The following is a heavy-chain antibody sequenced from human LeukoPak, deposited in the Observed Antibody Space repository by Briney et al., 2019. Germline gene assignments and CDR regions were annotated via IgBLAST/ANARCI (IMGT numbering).Heavy chain of an antibody. V-gene: IGHV1-69*04. CDR3: AREKRGYCSGGSCYLPFDY. Sequence: SVKVSCKASGGTFSSYAISWVRQAPGQGLEWMGRIVPILGIANYAQKFQGRVTITADKSTSTAYMELSSLRSEDTAVYYCAREKRGYCSGGSCYLPFDYWGQGTLVTVSS. CDR1: GGTFSSYA. J-gene: IGHJ4*02. D-gene: IGHD2-15*01. CDR2: IVPILGIA.